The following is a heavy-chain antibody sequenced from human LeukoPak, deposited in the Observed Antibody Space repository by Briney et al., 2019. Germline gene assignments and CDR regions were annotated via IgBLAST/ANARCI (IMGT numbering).Heavy chain of an antibody. J-gene: IGHJ4*02. CDR3: ARHPFSTPFDY. V-gene: IGHV4-59*08. CDR1: GGSTSGFY. CDR2: VYYSGDR. Sequence: PSETLSLTCSVSGGSTSGFYWSWIRQPPGKGLEWIGYVYYSGDRNYNPSLKSRVSMSLDTSKNQVSLRLSSVTAADTAAYYCARHPFSTPFDYWGRGTLVTVSS.